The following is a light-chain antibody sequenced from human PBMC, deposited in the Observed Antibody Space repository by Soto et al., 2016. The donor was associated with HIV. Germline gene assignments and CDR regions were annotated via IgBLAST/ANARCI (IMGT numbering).Light chain of an antibody. CDR2: RAS. CDR3: QQYQGSSRT. Sequence: DIQMTQSPSSLSASVGDRVTITCRASQSVTRCLAWFQKKPGQVPKLLIYRASKFKSGVPSRFSGSGSGTEFSLTISGLQPDDFAYYYCQQYQGSSRTFGQGTRVEIK. V-gene: IGKV1-5*03. CDR1: QSVTRC. J-gene: IGKJ1*01.